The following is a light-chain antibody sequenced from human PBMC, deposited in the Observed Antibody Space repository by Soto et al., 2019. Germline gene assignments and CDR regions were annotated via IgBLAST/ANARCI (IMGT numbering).Light chain of an antibody. CDR2: GAS. CDR3: QQYGKSPST. V-gene: IGKV3-20*01. CDR1: QSVNSNY. Sequence: EIVLTQSPCTLSLSPGERGTVSCRASQSVNSNYLACYQQKPGQAPRLLIYGASNRATGIPDTFSGSGSGTDFTLTISRLEPEDFAVYYCQQYGKSPSTFGPGTRLEI. J-gene: IGKJ5*01.